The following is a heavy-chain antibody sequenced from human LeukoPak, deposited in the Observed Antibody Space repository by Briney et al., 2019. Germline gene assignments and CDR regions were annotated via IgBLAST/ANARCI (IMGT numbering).Heavy chain of an antibody. V-gene: IGHV4-4*07. CDR2: IYTGGST. J-gene: IGHJ3*02. CDR1: GGSISSYY. D-gene: IGHD3-10*02. CDR3: ARDPTMLNGDDAWPGAFDI. Sequence: PSETLSLTCTVSGGSISSYYWSWIRQPAGKGLEWIGRIYTGGSTNYNPSLKSRVTMSVDTSKNQFSLKLSSVTAADTAVYYCARDPTMLNGDDAWPGAFDIWGQGTMVTVSS.